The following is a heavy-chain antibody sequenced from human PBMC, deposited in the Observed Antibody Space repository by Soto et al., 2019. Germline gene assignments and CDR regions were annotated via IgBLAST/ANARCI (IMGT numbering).Heavy chain of an antibody. Sequence: QMQLVQSGPEVKKPGTSVKVSCKASGFNFTSSAMQWVRQARGQRLEWIGWIVVGSGNTNYAQKFHERVTITGDMSTSTAYMELSSLRSEDTAVYYCAAVGDGELPIPWGQGTLVTVSS. CDR1: GFNFTSSA. CDR3: AAVGDGELPIP. D-gene: IGHD3-10*01. V-gene: IGHV1-58*02. CDR2: IVVGSGNT. J-gene: IGHJ4*02.